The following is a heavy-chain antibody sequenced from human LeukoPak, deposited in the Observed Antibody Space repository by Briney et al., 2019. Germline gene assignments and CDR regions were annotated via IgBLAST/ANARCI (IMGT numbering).Heavy chain of an antibody. CDR3: ARRIMVVAATRTTATYSQH. D-gene: IGHD2-15*01. V-gene: IGHV3-48*01. J-gene: IGHJ1*01. Sequence: GGSLRLSCAASGFTFSSYSMNWVRQAPWKGLEWVSYISSSSSTIYYADSVKGRFTISRDNAKNSLYLQMNGLRAEDTAVYYCARRIMVVAATRTTATYSQHWGQGTLVTVSS. CDR2: ISSSSSTI. CDR1: GFTFSSYS.